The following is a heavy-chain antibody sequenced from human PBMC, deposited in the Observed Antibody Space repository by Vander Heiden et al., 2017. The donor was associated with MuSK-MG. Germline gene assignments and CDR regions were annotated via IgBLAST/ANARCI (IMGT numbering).Heavy chain of an antibody. V-gene: IGHV3-7*03. CDR3: ASFIRGAAN. Sequence: EVQLVESGGGLVQPGGSLRLSCAASGFTFSNCWMNWVRQAPGKGLEWVASINQDGSDKYYVDSVKGRFTISRDNAKNSLYLQMNSLRAEDTAVYYCASFIRGAANWGQGTLVTVSS. J-gene: IGHJ4*02. D-gene: IGHD3-10*01. CDR2: INQDGSDK. CDR1: GFTFSNCW.